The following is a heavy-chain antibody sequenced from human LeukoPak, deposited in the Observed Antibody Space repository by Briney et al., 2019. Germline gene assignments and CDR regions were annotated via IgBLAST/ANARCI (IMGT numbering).Heavy chain of an antibody. CDR1: GFTFTGYY. J-gene: IGHJ4*02. V-gene: IGHV1-2*02. D-gene: IGHD2-2*01. Sequence: ASVKVSCKASGFTFTGYYMHWVRQAPGQGLEWMGWINPNSGGTNYAQKFQGRVTMTRDTSISTVYMELSRLRSDDTAVYYCARGTSSSVYFDYWGQGTLVTVSS. CDR3: ARGTSSSVYFDY. CDR2: INPNSGGT.